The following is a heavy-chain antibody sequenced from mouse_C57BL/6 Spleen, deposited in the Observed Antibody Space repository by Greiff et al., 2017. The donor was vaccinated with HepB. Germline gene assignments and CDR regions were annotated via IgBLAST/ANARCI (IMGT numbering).Heavy chain of an antibody. D-gene: IGHD1-1*01. CDR3: ARTYDYGSSTCAMGY. Sequence: QVQLQQPGAELVKPGASVKMSCKASGYTFTSYWITWVKQRPGQGLEWIGDIYPGSGSTNYNEKFKSKATLTVDTSSSTAYMQLSSLTSEDSAVYYCARTYDYGSSTCAMGYWGQGTSVTVSS. CDR2: IYPGSGST. J-gene: IGHJ4*01. V-gene: IGHV1-55*01. CDR1: GYTFTSYW.